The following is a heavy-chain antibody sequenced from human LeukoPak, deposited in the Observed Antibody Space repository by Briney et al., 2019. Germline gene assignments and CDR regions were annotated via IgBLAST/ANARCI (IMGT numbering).Heavy chain of an antibody. V-gene: IGHV3-66*01. D-gene: IGHD3-22*01. CDR1: GFTVSSNY. Sequence: GGSLRLSCAASGFTVSSNYMSWVRQAPGKGLEWVSVIYSGGSTYYADSVKGGFTISRDNSKNTLYLQMNSLRAEDTAVYYCARESPTYYYDSSGYYLDYWGQGTLVTVSS. CDR2: IYSGGST. J-gene: IGHJ4*02. CDR3: ARESPTYYYDSSGYYLDY.